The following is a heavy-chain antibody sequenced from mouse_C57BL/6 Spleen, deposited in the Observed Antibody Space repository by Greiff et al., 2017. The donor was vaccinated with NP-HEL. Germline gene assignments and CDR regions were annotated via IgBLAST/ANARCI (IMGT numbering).Heavy chain of an antibody. CDR1: GYTFTSYW. Sequence: VKLQQPGTELVKPGASVKLSCKASGYTFTSYWMHWVKQRPGQGLEWIGNINPSNGGTNYNEKFKSKATLTVDKSSSTAYMQLSSLTSEDSAVYYCARPLYDYDYWYFDVWGTGTTVTVSS. D-gene: IGHD2-4*01. V-gene: IGHV1-53*01. CDR2: INPSNGGT. J-gene: IGHJ1*03. CDR3: ARPLYDYDYWYFDV.